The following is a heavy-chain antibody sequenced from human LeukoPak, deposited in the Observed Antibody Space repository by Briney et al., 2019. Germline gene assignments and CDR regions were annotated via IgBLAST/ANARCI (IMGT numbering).Heavy chain of an antibody. CDR2: INSDGSST. J-gene: IGHJ4*02. V-gene: IGHV3-74*01. CDR1: VFTFSSYW. Sequence: GGSLTLSCAASVFTFSSYWMHWVRQATGKGVVWVSRINSDGSSTSYADSVKGRFTISRDYAKNTLYLQMNSLRAEDTAVYYCARASEGAFDYWGQGTLVTVSS. CDR3: ARASEGAFDY. D-gene: IGHD3-16*01.